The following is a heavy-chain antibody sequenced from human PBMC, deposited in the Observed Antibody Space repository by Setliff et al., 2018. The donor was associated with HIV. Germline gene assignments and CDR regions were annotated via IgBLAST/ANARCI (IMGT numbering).Heavy chain of an antibody. CDR2: IDWEDDK. V-gene: IGHV2-70*04. D-gene: IGHD3-10*01. J-gene: IGHJ4*02. CDR3: ARTYGSASKLDY. Sequence: SGPTLVNPTQTLTLTCTFSGFSLTTSGIRVTWVRQPPGKALEWLARIDWEDDKFYSTSLKTRLTISKDTSKTQVVLTMTNMGPLDTATYFCARTYGSASKLDYGGPGNLVTVSS. CDR1: GFSLTTSGIR.